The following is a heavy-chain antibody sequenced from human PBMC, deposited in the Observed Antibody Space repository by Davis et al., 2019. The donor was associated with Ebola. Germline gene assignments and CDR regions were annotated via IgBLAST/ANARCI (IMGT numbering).Heavy chain of an antibody. CDR3: ARGDYYGSGSTDY. J-gene: IGHJ4*02. V-gene: IGHV4-39*01. D-gene: IGHD3-10*01. CDR1: GGSITSNNYY. Sequence: MPSETLSLTCTVSGGSITSNNYYWGWIRQPPGKGLEWIGSIYYSGSTHYNPSLKSRVTISVDTSKNQFSLKLSSVTAADTAVYYCARGDYYGSGSTDYWGQGTLVTVSS. CDR2: IYYSGST.